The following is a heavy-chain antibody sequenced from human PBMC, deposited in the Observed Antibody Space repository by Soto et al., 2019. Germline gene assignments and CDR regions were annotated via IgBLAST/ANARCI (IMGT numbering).Heavy chain of an antibody. V-gene: IGHV3-53*01. CDR3: ASWLQREHAYDV. Sequence: GGSLRLSCAASGLTVSGKKYIAWVRQAPGKGLEWVSGVYDVDGTYYADSVKGRFTISRDTSKTIVFLEMNDLRPDDTAVYCCASWLQREHAYDVWGLGTTVTVSS. J-gene: IGHJ3*01. D-gene: IGHD1-1*01. CDR1: GLTVSGKKY. CDR2: VYDVDGT.